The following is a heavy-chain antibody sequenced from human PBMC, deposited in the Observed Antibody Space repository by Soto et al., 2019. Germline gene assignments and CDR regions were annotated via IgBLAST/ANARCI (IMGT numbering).Heavy chain of an antibody. CDR1: GFTFTSYG. V-gene: IGHV1-18*01. D-gene: IGHD4-17*01. CDR3: ARGSRAVATVTLGAF. CDR2: MNSYDGNR. J-gene: IGHJ4*02. Sequence: VQLLQSGPEVKKPGAAVKVSCKASGFTFTSYGFSWVRQSPGRALEWLGWMNSYDGNRNYAPKFQDRVTVTTATSTNTASRQLRKRRSADTAVYYCARGSRAVATVTLGAFWGQGTVVTVSS.